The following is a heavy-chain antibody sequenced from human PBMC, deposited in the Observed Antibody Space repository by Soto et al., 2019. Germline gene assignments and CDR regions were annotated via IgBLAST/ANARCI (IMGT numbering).Heavy chain of an antibody. V-gene: IGHV3-15*07. Sequence: GGSLRLSCAASGFIFSNAWINWVRQAPGKRLEWVGRIKSKTDGGTTDYAAPVKGRFAISRDDSKNMVYLEMNGLKTEDTAVYYCTTDYYITMIVIRSDYWGDGTLVTVSS. J-gene: IGHJ4*01. D-gene: IGHD3-22*01. CDR2: IKSKTDGGTT. CDR3: TTDYYITMIVIRSDY. CDR1: GFIFSNAW.